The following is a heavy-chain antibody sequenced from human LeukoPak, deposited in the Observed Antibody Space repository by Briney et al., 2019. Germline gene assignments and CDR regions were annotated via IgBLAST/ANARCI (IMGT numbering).Heavy chain of an antibody. CDR3: ARDFWVGA. V-gene: IGHV3-21*01. D-gene: IGHD1-26*01. J-gene: IGHJ5*02. CDR2: ISSSSSNYK. CDR1: GFTFRSYS. Sequence: KSGGSLRLSCAASGFTFRSYSMNWVRQAPGKGLEWVSSISSSSSNYKYYADSVQGRFTISRDNAKNSLFLQMNSLRAEDTAVYYCARDFWVGAWGQGTLVTVSS.